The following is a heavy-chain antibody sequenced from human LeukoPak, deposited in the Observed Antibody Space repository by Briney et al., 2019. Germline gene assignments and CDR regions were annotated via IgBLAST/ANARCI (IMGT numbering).Heavy chain of an antibody. J-gene: IGHJ4*02. CDR1: GGSISSYY. V-gene: IGHV4-4*07. D-gene: IGHD6-13*01. Sequence: KPSETLSLTCTVSGGSISSYYWSWIRQPAGKGLEWIGRIYTSGSTNYNPSLKSRVTMSVDTSKNQFSLKLSSVTAADTAVYYCARGGLAAAAKGPYYFDYWGQGTLVTVSS. CDR3: ARGGLAAAAKGPYYFDY. CDR2: IYTSGST.